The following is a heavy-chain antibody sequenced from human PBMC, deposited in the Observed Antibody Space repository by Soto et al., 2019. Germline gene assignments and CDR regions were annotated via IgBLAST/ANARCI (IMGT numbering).Heavy chain of an antibody. CDR1: GFTFSSYA. V-gene: IGHV3-23*01. CDR2: ISGSGGST. CDR3: ASTLVCYCSSISCYAASYYYYYMDV. D-gene: IGHD2-2*01. Sequence: GGSLRLSCAASGFTFSSYAMSWVRQAPGKGLEWVSAISGSGGSTYYADSVKGRFTISRDNSKNTLYLQMNSLRAEDTAVYYCASTLVCYCSSISCYAASYYYYYMDVWGQGTTVTVS. J-gene: IGHJ6*02.